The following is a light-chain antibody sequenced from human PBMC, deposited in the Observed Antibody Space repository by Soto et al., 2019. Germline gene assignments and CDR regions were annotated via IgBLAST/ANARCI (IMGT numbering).Light chain of an antibody. CDR2: GAS. CDR1: QGISSF. CDR3: QQLNSFPIP. J-gene: IGKJ3*01. Sequence: IQLTQSPSSLSASVGDRVTITCRASQGISSFLAWYQQKPGKAPKLLIYGASTVQSGVPSRFSGSGSGTDFTLTIGSLQPEDFATYYCQQLNSFPIPCGPGTKVDI. V-gene: IGKV1-9*01.